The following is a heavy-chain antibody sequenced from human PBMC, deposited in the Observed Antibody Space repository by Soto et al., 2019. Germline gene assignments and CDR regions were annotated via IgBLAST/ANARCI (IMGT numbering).Heavy chain of an antibody. CDR3: ASRDYEYY. Sequence: LRLSCAASGFTFSSYAMHWVRQAPGKGLEWVAVISYDGSNKYYADSVKGRFTISRDNSKNTLYLQMNSLRAEDTAVYYCASRDYEYYWGQGTLVTVSS. D-gene: IGHD4-17*01. CDR2: ISYDGSNK. V-gene: IGHV3-30-3*01. CDR1: GFTFSSYA. J-gene: IGHJ4*02.